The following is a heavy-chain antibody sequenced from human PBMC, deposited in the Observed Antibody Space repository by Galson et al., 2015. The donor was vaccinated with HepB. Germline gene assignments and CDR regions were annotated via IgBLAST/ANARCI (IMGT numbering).Heavy chain of an antibody. CDR2: VTNSGGRT. V-gene: IGHV3-23*01. J-gene: IGHJ4*02. D-gene: IGHD2-21*02. Sequence: SLRLSCAASGFTFNSYDMTWVRQAPGKGLEWVSVVTNSGGRTYYADSVKGRFTISRDNSKHTLFLQMDSLRAEDTAVYYCARDAPSVAVTVIHLFDYWGQGTLVTVSS. CDR1: GFTFNSYD. CDR3: ARDAPSVAVTVIHLFDY.